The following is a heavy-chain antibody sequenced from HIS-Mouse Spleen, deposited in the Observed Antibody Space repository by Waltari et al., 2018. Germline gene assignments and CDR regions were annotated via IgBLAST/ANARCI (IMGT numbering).Heavy chain of an antibody. V-gene: IGHV4-39*07. J-gene: IGHJ2*01. CDR1: GGSISSSSYY. CDR3: AREIPYSSSWYDWYFDL. Sequence: QLQLQESGPRLVRPSETLSLTCTVSGGSISSSSYYWGWIRQPPGKGLEWIGSIYYSGSTYYTPSLQSRVTISVDTSKTQFSLKLSSVTAADTAVYYCAREIPYSSSWYDWYFDLWGRGTLVTVSS. CDR2: IYYSGST. D-gene: IGHD6-13*01.